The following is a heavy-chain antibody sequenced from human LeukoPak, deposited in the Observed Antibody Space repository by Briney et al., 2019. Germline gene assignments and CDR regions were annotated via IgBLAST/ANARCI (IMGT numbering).Heavy chain of an antibody. J-gene: IGHJ4*02. CDR1: NYSISSGYY. CDR2: IYHSGTT. CDR3: ARMSILTGYHFDY. D-gene: IGHD3-9*01. Sequence: SETLSLTCTVSNYSISSGYYWGWIRPPPGKGLEWIGKIYHSGTTYYNPSLKSRLTIPVDTSKNHFSLKLRSVTAADTAVYYCARMSILTGYHFDYWGQGTLVTVSS. V-gene: IGHV4-38-2*02.